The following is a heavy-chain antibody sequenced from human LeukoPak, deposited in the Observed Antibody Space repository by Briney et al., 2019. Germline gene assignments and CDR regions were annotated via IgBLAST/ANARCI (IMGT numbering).Heavy chain of an antibody. Sequence: GGSLRLSCAASGFTFSSYSMNWVRQAPGKGLEWVSSISSSSNYIYYADSVKGRVTISRDNAKNSLYLQMKSLRAEDTAVYYCAKGGGYEAQYYYYYLDVWGKGTTVTISS. D-gene: IGHD5-12*01. V-gene: IGHV3-21*01. CDR1: GFTFSSYS. CDR3: AKGGGYEAQYYYYYLDV. J-gene: IGHJ6*03. CDR2: ISSSSNYI.